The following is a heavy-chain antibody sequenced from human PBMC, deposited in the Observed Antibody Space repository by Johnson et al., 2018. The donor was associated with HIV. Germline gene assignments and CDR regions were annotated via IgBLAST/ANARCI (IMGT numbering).Heavy chain of an antibody. CDR1: GFTFDDYG. J-gene: IGHJ3*02. Sequence: MMLVESGGGVVRPGGSLRLSCAASGFTFDDYGMSWVRQAPGKGLEWVSGLNWNGGSTSYADSVKGRFTISRDNDKKSLYLQMNSLRAEDTAFYYCAREGHYDSRLGAFDIWGQGTVVTVSS. CDR2: LNWNGGST. V-gene: IGHV3-20*04. CDR3: AREGHYDSRLGAFDI. D-gene: IGHD3-22*01.